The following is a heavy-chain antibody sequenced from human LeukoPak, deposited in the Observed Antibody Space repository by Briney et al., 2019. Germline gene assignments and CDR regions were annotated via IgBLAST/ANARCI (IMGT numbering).Heavy chain of an antibody. Sequence: SETLSLTCTVSGGSISSYYWSWIRQPPGKGLEWIGYIYYSGSTKYNPSLKSRVTISVDTSKNQFSLRLSSVTAADTAVYYCARGGWYYDCWGQGTLVTVSS. V-gene: IGHV4-59*01. D-gene: IGHD6-19*01. J-gene: IGHJ4*02. CDR1: GGSISSYY. CDR3: ARGGWYYDC. CDR2: IYYSGST.